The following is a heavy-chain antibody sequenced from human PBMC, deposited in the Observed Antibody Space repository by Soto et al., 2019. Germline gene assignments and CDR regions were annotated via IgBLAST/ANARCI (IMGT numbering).Heavy chain of an antibody. Sequence: PGGSLRLSCAASGFTFSSYEMNWVRQAPGKGLEWVSYISSSGSTIYYADSVKGRFTISRDNAKNSLYLQMNSLRAEDTAVYYCARDLKYYYDSSGYYYDYWGQGTLVTVSS. D-gene: IGHD3-22*01. J-gene: IGHJ4*02. CDR3: ARDLKYYYDSSGYYYDY. CDR2: ISSSGSTI. V-gene: IGHV3-48*03. CDR1: GFTFSSYE.